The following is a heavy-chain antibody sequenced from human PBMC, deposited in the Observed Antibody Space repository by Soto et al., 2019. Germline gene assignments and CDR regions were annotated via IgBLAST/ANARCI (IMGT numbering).Heavy chain of an antibody. CDR1: GGSISSGGYY. Sequence: PSETRSLTCTVSGGSISSGGYYWSWIRQHPGKGLEWIGYIYYSGSTYYNPSLKSRVTISVDTSKNQFSLKLSSVTAADTAVYYCARVPSYGRNSRFDHSGQGTLVTVSS. V-gene: IGHV4-31*03. D-gene: IGHD5-18*01. J-gene: IGHJ4*02. CDR3: ARVPSYGRNSRFDH. CDR2: IYYSGST.